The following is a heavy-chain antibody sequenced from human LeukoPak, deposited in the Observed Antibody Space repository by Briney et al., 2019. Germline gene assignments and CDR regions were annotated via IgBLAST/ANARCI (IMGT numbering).Heavy chain of an antibody. CDR3: ASQHGNYYRAFDY. V-gene: IGHV1-2*02. J-gene: IGHJ4*02. D-gene: IGHD1-26*01. CDR2: INPASAGA. CDR1: GYTFTNSY. Sequence: ASVKVSCKPSGYTFTNSYIHWVRQAPGQGPEWVGWINPASAGAAFAPKFQGRVSMTWDSSITTAYMDLTSLRSDDTAIYYCASQHGNYYRAFDYWGQGTLVTVSS.